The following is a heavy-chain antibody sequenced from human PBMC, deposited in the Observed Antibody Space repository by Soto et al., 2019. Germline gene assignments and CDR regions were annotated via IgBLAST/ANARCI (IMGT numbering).Heavy chain of an antibody. J-gene: IGHJ5*02. CDR2: MNPNSGNT. Sequence: QVQLVQSGAEVKKPGASVKVSCKASGYTFTSYDINWVRQATGQGLEWMGWMNPNSGNTGYAQKFQGRVTMTRNAAISAAYMELSSVRSEDTAVYYCATLPRVDIAAAAGDWFDPWGQGTLVTVSS. D-gene: IGHD6-13*01. CDR3: ATLPRVDIAAAAGDWFDP. CDR1: GYTFTSYD. V-gene: IGHV1-8*01.